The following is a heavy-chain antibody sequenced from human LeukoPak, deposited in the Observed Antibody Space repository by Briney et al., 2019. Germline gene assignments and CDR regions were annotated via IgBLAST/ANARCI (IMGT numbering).Heavy chain of an antibody. CDR1: GGFISSYY. D-gene: IGHD3-22*01. V-gene: IGHV4-4*09. CDR3: ARLGPYDSSGYPLDAFDI. CDR2: IFTSGST. Sequence: PSETLSLTCTVSGGFISSYYWSWIRQPPGKGLEWIGYIFTSGSTTYNPSLKRRVTISVYTSKNQFSLKLSSVTAADTAVYYCARLGPYDSSGYPLDAFDIWGQGTMVTVSS. J-gene: IGHJ3*02.